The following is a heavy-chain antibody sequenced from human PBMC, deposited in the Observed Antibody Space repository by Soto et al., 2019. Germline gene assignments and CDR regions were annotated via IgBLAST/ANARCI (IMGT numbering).Heavy chain of an antibody. CDR1: AGPICSYY. J-gene: IGHJ4*02. Sequence: SETLSLTCSVAAGPICSYYWSWNPQPPGKGLEWIGYIYYSGSTNYNPSLRSRVTISVDTSKTHFSLKLSSVTAADTGVYYCAYGESYEGYFDYWGQGALVTVAS. CDR2: IYYSGST. CDR3: AYGESYEGYFDY. D-gene: IGHD2-21*01. V-gene: IGHV4-59*01.